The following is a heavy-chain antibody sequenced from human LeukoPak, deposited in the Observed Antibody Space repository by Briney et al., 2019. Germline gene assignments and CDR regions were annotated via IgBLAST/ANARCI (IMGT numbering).Heavy chain of an antibody. Sequence: PSETLSLTCTVSGGSISSSSYYWGWIRQPPGKGLEWIGSIYYSGSTYYNPSLKSRVTISVDTSKNQFSLKLSSVTAADTAVYYCARDRSTPYCSGGSCLILYNWFDPWGQGTLVTVSS. CDR1: GGSISSSSYY. J-gene: IGHJ5*02. CDR2: IYYSGST. CDR3: ARDRSTPYCSGGSCLILYNWFDP. V-gene: IGHV4-39*07. D-gene: IGHD2-15*01.